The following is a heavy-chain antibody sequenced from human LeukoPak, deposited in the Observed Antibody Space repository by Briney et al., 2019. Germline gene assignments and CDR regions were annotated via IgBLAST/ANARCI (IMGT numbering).Heavy chain of an antibody. CDR1: GFTFSNYW. D-gene: IGHD2-15*01. CDR2: IKQDGSEK. V-gene: IGHV3-7*01. Sequence: GGSLRLSCAASGFTFSNYWMSWVRQAPGKGLEWVANIKQDGSEKYYVDSVKGRFTTSRDNAKNSLYVQMNSLRAEDTAVYYCAGWPIFSDAFHIWGQGTMVTVSS. J-gene: IGHJ3*02. CDR3: AGWPIFSDAFHI.